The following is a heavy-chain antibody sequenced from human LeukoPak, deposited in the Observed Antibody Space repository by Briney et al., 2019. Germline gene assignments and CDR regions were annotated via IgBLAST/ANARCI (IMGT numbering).Heavy chain of an antibody. CDR2: ISYDGSNK. Sequence: GGSLRLSCAASGFTFSSYAMHWVRQAPGKGLKWVAVISYDGSNKYYADSVKGRFTISRDNSKNTLYLQMNSLRAEDTAVYYCARIGYYDFWSGYYQSDYWGQGTLVTVSS. D-gene: IGHD3-3*01. CDR1: GFTFSSYA. V-gene: IGHV3-30-3*01. CDR3: ARIGYYDFWSGYYQSDY. J-gene: IGHJ4*02.